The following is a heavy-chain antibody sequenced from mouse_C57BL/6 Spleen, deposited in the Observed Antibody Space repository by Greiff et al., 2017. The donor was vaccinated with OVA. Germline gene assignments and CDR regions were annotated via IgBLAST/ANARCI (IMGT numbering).Heavy chain of an antibody. V-gene: IGHV1-59*01. J-gene: IGHJ2*01. D-gene: IGHD2-1*01. CDR2: IDPSDSYT. CDR3: ARDGNYSFDY. CDR1: GYTFTSYW. Sequence: QVQLQQPGAELVRPGTSVKLSCKASGYTFTSYWMHWVKQRPGQGLEWIGVIDPSDSYTNYNQKFKGKATLTVDTSSRTAYMQLSSLTSEDSAVYYCARDGNYSFDYWGQGTTLTVSS.